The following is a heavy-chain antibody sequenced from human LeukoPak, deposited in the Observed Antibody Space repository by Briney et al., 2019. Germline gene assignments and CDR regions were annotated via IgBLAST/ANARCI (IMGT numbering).Heavy chain of an antibody. CDR1: GFTFSSYG. J-gene: IGHJ6*02. CDR3: AKNGGYCSSTSCYSHYYYGMDV. Sequence: GGSLRLSCAASGFTFSSYGMHWVRQAPGKGLEWVAVISYDGSNKYYADSVKGRFTISRDNSKNTLYLQMNSLRAEDTAVYYCAKNGGYCSSTSCYSHYYYGMDVWGQGTTVTVSS. CDR2: ISYDGSNK. V-gene: IGHV3-30*18. D-gene: IGHD2-2*02.